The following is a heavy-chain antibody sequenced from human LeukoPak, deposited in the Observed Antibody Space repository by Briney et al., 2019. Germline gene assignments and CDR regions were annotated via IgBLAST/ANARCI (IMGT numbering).Heavy chain of an antibody. V-gene: IGHV3-9*03. CDR3: GITLVVGIPGGAFST. CDR1: GFTFDDYA. D-gene: IGHD3-22*01. J-gene: IGHJ3*02. CDR2: ISWNSGSI. Sequence: PGGSLRLSCAASGFTFDDYAMHWVPQATGKGLEWVWGISWNSGSIGYADSVKGRFSISRHNAENSLYLQMNSLRAVYMALNYCGITLVVGIPGGAFSTWGEGKPGTVSS.